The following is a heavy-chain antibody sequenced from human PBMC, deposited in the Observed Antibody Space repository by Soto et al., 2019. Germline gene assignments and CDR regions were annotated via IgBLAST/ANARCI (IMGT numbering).Heavy chain of an antibody. D-gene: IGHD3-3*01. Sequence: ASMKGSCKASGYTFTSYDINWVRQAPGQGLEWLGWMDPNSGSTGYAQNFQGRITMTRNISRNTAHMELSSLQSEDTAVYYCARERKFDFWRKGLDVWCQGTTVTVAS. CDR3: ARERKFDFWRKGLDV. CDR1: GYTFTSYD. V-gene: IGHV1-8*01. CDR2: MDPNSGST. J-gene: IGHJ6*02.